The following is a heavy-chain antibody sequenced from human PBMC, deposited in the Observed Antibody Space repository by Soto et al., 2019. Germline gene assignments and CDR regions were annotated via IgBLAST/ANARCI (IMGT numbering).Heavy chain of an antibody. V-gene: IGHV3-23*01. CDR3: AKRRTVTTLYHGNRNWFDP. CDR2: ISGSGGST. CDR1: GFTFSSYA. Sequence: GGSLRLSCAASGFTFSSYAMSWVRQAPGKGLEWVSAISGSGGSTYYADSVKGRFTISRDNSKNTLHLQMNSLRAEDTAVYYCAKRRTVTTLYHGNRNWFDPWGQGTLVTVSS. D-gene: IGHD4-17*01. J-gene: IGHJ5*02.